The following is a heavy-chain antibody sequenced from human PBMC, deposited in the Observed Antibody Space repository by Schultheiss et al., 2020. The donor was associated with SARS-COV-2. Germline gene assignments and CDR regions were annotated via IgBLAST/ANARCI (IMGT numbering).Heavy chain of an antibody. Sequence: GGSLRLSCAASGFTFSSYAMHWVRQAPGKGLEWVAVISYDGSNKYYADSVKGRFTISRDNSKNTLYLQMNSLRAEDTAVYYCARGDYDSSGYPYYYYGMDVWGQGTTVTVSS. J-gene: IGHJ6*02. D-gene: IGHD3-22*01. V-gene: IGHV3-30*01. CDR1: GFTFSSYA. CDR3: ARGDYDSSGYPYYYYGMDV. CDR2: ISYDGSNK.